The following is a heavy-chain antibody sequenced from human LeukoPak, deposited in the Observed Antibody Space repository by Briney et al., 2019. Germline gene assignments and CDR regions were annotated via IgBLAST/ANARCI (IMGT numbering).Heavy chain of an antibody. Sequence: GGSLRLSCAVSGFTLSSYSMNWVRQAPGKGLEWVSFISSSSSYIYYADSVRGRFTISRDNAKNSLYLQMNSLRAEDTAVYYCAKDPHYYDSSGYPYFDYWGQGTLVTVSS. V-gene: IGHV3-21*01. CDR3: AKDPHYYDSSGYPYFDY. J-gene: IGHJ4*02. CDR1: GFTLSSYS. CDR2: ISSSSSYI. D-gene: IGHD3-22*01.